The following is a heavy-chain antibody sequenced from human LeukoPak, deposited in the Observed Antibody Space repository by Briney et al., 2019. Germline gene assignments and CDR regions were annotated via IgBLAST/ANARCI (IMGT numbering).Heavy chain of an antibody. J-gene: IGHJ6*03. D-gene: IGHD5-24*01. CDR1: GGSISGYY. V-gene: IGHV4-59*01. Sequence: SETLSLTCIVSGGSISGYYWSWIRQPPGKGLEWIGYIYDSGSTNYNPSLKSRVIISVDTSKNQFSLRLSSVTAADTAVYYRAREMATSGYYYYYMDVWGKGTTVTVSS. CDR3: AREMATSGYYYYYMDV. CDR2: IYDSGST.